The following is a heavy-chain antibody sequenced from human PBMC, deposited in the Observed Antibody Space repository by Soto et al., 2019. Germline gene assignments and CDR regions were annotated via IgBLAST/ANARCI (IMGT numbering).Heavy chain of an antibody. Sequence: TGGSLRLSCAASGFTFSSYAMSWVRQAPGTGLEWVSAISGSGGSTYYADSVKGRFTISRDNSKNTLYLQLNSLRAEDTAVYYCAKSTGDEEVRGVIRYYGMDVWGQGTTVTVSS. CDR2: ISGSGGST. J-gene: IGHJ6*02. CDR3: AKSTGDEEVRGVIRYYGMDV. D-gene: IGHD3-10*01. CDR1: GFTFSSYA. V-gene: IGHV3-23*01.